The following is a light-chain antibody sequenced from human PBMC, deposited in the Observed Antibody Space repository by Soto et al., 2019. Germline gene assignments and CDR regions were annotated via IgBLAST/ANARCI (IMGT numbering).Light chain of an antibody. J-gene: IGKJ1*01. Sequence: DIQMTQSPSSLSASVGDRVTITCRASQGINNYLAWYQQKSGKAPKLLIYAASTLQSGVPSRFSGSGSGADFNLTISSLQPEDVATEYCQKYNSAPRAFDQGTKVEIK. CDR3: QKYNSAPRA. CDR1: QGINNY. CDR2: AAS. V-gene: IGKV1-27*01.